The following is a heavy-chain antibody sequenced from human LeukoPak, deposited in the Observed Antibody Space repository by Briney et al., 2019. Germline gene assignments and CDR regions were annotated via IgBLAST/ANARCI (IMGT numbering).Heavy chain of an antibody. Sequence: GGSLRLSCAASGFTFSSHGMCWVRQAPGRGLEWVSSISIGGDTTYSDSVKGRFTISRDNSKNTLYLRLDSLRAEDTAIYYCAKEIRPNDCWGQGTLVTVSS. CDR3: AKEIRPNDC. J-gene: IGHJ4*02. D-gene: IGHD4-17*01. CDR2: ISIGGDTT. V-gene: IGHV3-23*01. CDR1: GFTFSSHG.